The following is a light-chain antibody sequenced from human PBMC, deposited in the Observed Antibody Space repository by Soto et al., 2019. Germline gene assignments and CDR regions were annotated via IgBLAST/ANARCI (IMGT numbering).Light chain of an antibody. J-gene: IGKJ5*01. CDR3: QQLNSYPIT. CDR2: AAS. CDR1: QGISSY. Sequence: DIQLTQSPSFLSVSVGERVTITCRASQGISSYLAWYQQKPGKAPKLLIYAASTLQSGVPSRFSGSGSGTEFTLTISSLQPEDFATYYCQQLNSYPITFGQGTRLEIK. V-gene: IGKV1-9*01.